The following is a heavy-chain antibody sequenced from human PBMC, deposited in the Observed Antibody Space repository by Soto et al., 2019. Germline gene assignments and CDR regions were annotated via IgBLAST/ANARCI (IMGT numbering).Heavy chain of an antibody. Sequence: EVQLVQSGAEVKKSGESLKISCKGSGYSFTNHWISWVRQMPGKGLEWMGIIYPGDSDTRYNPSFEGQVTISVDKSINTAYLQWSSLKASDTAIYYCARHVTVPTPEGPRYNPGLDYWGQGALVTVSS. D-gene: IGHD4-17*01. J-gene: IGHJ4*02. V-gene: IGHV5-51*01. CDR2: IYPGDSDT. CDR1: GYSFTNHW. CDR3: ARHVTVPTPEGPRYNPGLDY.